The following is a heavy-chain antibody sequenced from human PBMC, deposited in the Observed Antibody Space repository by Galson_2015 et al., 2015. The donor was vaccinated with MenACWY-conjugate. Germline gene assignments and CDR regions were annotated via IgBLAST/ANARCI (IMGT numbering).Heavy chain of an antibody. CDR2: IYDSGTT. Sequence: ETLSLTCTVSGGSASSSGYYWTWIRQPPGKGLEWIGLIYDSGTTKYNPSLKGRVTISLDTSKNQVSLRLSSVTAADTAVYYCAREFSYWGQGTLVTVSS. CDR3: AREFSY. V-gene: IGHV4-61*08. D-gene: IGHD2/OR15-2a*01. CDR1: GGSASSSGYY. J-gene: IGHJ4*02.